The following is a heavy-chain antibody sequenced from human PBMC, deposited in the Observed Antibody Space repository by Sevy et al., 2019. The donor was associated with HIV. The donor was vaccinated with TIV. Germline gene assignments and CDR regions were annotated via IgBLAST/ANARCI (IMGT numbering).Heavy chain of an antibody. CDR3: AKDLDY. CDR2: ISYDGSNK. CDR1: GFTFSSYG. J-gene: IGHJ4*02. Sequence: GGSLRLSCTASGFTFSSYGMHWVRQAPGKGLEWVAVISYDGSNKYYADSVKGRFTISRDNSKNTLYLQMNSLRAEDTAVYYCAKDLDYWGQGTLVTVSS. V-gene: IGHV3-30*18.